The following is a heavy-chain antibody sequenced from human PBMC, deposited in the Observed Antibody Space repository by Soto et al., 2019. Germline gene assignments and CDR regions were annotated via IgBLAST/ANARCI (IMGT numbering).Heavy chain of an antibody. D-gene: IGHD6-13*01. CDR1: GFTFSSYA. Sequence: QVQLVESGGGVVQPGRSLRLSCAASGFTFSSYAMHWVRQAPGKGLEWVAVISYDGSNKYYADSVKGRFTISRDNSKNALYLQMNSLRAEDTAVYYCASSTKPGIAAAGLGDFDYWGQGTLVTVSS. CDR3: ASSTKPGIAAAGLGDFDY. CDR2: ISYDGSNK. J-gene: IGHJ4*02. V-gene: IGHV3-30-3*01.